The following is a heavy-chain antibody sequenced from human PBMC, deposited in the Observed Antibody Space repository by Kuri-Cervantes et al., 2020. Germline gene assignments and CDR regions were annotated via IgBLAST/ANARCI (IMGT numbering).Heavy chain of an antibody. CDR2: ISSSSSTI. V-gene: IGHV3-48*04. CDR1: GFTFSSYS. Sequence: LSLSCAASGFTFSSYSMNWVRQAPGKGLEWVSYISSSSSTIYYADSVKGRFTISRDNAKNSLYLQMNSLRAEDTAFYYCAKDRGMAAENIDYWGQGTLVTVSS. D-gene: IGHD6-13*01. J-gene: IGHJ4*02. CDR3: AKDRGMAAENIDY.